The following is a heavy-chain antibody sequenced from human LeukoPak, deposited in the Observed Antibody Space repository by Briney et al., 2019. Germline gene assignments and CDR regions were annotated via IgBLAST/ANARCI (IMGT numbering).Heavy chain of an antibody. D-gene: IGHD6-13*01. J-gene: IGHJ5*02. CDR1: GYTFSTYG. CDR3: ARDMVGLAADGNWFDP. CDR2: TSTYNDNT. Sequence: ASVKVSCKASGYTFSTYGISWVRQAPGQGLEWMGWTSTYNDNTKYAQNLQGRVTMTTDTSTSTAYVELRSLRSDDTAVYYCARDMVGLAADGNWFDPWGQGTLVTVSS. V-gene: IGHV1-18*01.